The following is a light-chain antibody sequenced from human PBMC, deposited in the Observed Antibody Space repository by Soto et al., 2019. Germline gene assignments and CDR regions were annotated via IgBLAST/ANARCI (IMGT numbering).Light chain of an antibody. Sequence: EIVMTQSPATLSVSPGEGATLSCRTSQTVSSNLAWYQQKPGQGPRLLIYDVSTRATGIPARFSGSGSGTEFTLTISSLQSEDFAVYFCQQYNNWPYTFGQATKLEIK. J-gene: IGKJ2*01. CDR3: QQYNNWPYT. V-gene: IGKV3-15*01. CDR1: QTVSSN. CDR2: DVS.